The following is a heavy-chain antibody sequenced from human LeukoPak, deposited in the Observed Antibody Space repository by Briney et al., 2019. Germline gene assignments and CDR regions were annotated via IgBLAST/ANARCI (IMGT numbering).Heavy chain of an antibody. CDR1: GGSFSGYY. CDR2: INHSGST. CDR3: ARTYGDYNPFDY. J-gene: IGHJ4*02. Sequence: ETLSLTCAVYGGSFSGYYWSWIRQPPGKGLEWIGEINHSGSTNYNPSLKSRVTISVDASRNQFSLKLSSVTAADTAVYYCARTYGDYNPFDYWGQGTLVTVSS. D-gene: IGHD4-17*01. V-gene: IGHV4-34*01.